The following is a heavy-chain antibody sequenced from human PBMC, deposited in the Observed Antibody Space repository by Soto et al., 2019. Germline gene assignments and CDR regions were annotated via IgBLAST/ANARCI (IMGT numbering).Heavy chain of an antibody. CDR3: ARGFDSSGYYLDAFDI. CDR2: IIRDGSST. CDR1: GFTFSTYW. J-gene: IGHJ3*02. Sequence: GGYLRLSCEASGFTFSTYWMHWVRQAPGKGLVWVSRIIRDGSSTSYADSVKVRFTISRDNAKNTLYLQMNSLRAEDTAVYYCARGFDSSGYYLDAFDIWGQGIMVTVSS. D-gene: IGHD3-22*01. V-gene: IGHV3-74*01.